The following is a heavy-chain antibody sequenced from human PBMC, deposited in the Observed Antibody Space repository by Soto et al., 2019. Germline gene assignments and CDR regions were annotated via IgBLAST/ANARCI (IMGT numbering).Heavy chain of an antibody. V-gene: IGHV3-30*04. J-gene: IGHJ4*02. CDR3: TRDFVAGHDVF. CDR2: ITFDGRNK. Sequence: QVQLVESGGGVVQPGRSLRLSCAASGFTFRNFTIHWVRQAPGKGLEWLAAITFDGRNKYYADSVKGRFTISRDTSKNTLYLQMNSLRIDDTAVYFCTRDFVAGHDVFWGQGTLVTVSS. D-gene: IGHD5-12*01. CDR1: GFTFRNFT.